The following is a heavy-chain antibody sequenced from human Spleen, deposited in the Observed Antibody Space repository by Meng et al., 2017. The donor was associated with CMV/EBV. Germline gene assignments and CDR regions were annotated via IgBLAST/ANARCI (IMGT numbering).Heavy chain of an antibody. CDR3: ARAQGYCSSTSCSPYYYGMDV. CDR2: ISYDGSNK. J-gene: IGHJ6*02. V-gene: IGHV3-30*03. Sequence: GRSLRLSCAASGFTFSSYWMSWVRQAPGKGLEWVAVISYDGSNKYYADSVKGRFTISRDNSKNTLYLQMNSLRAEDTAVYYCARAQGYCSSTSCSPYYYGMDVWGQGTTVTVSS. D-gene: IGHD2-2*01. CDR1: GFTFSSYW.